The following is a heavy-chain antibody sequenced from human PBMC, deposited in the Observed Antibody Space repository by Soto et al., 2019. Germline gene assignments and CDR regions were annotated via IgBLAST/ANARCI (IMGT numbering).Heavy chain of an antibody. J-gene: IGHJ4*02. V-gene: IGHV3-23*01. D-gene: IGHD3-3*01. Sequence: GGSLRLSCAASGFTFSSYAMSWVRQAPGKGLEWVSAISGSGGSTYYADSVKGRFTISRDNSKNTLYLQMNSLRAEDTAVYYCAKDVPSHRYYDFWSGYSDYWGQGTLVTVSS. CDR3: AKDVPSHRYYDFWSGYSDY. CDR1: GFTFSSYA. CDR2: ISGSGGST.